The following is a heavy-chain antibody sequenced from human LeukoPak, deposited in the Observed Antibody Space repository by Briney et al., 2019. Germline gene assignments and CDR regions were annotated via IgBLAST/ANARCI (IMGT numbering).Heavy chain of an antibody. V-gene: IGHV4-38-2*02. D-gene: IGHD3-22*01. CDR2: IRHDGHT. J-gene: IGHJ3*02. CDR1: DYFSTISTTYY. Sequence: PSETLSLTCTVSDYFSTISTTYYWGWIRQPPGKGLEWIASIRHDGHTYYNPSLKSQVTISVDMSRNQFSLKLNSLTAADTAVYFCARGPYSYDSSGAFDIWGQGTMVTVSS. CDR3: ARGPYSYDSSGAFDI.